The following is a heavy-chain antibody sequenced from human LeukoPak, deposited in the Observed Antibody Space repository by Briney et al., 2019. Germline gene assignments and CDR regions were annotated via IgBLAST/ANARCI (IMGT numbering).Heavy chain of an antibody. CDR1: GFTVSSNY. Sequence: GGSLRLSCAAPGFTVSSNYMSWVRQAPGKGLEWVSVIYSGGSTYYADSVKGRFTISRDNSKNTLYLQMNSLRAEDTAVYYCARDADDILTGYWSYWGQGTLVTVSS. CDR2: IYSGGST. J-gene: IGHJ4*02. V-gene: IGHV3-66*01. CDR3: ARDADDILTGYWSY. D-gene: IGHD3-9*01.